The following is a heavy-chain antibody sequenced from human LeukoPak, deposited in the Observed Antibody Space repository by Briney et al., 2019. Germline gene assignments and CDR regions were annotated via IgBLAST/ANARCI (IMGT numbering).Heavy chain of an antibody. Sequence: SETLSLTCTVSGGSFSSGSYYWSWIRQPPGKGLEWIGYIYYSGSTNYNPSLKSRVTISVDTSKNQFSLKLSSVTAADTAVYYCARDEGMGATYFDYWGQGTLVTVSS. V-gene: IGHV4-61*01. CDR3: ARDEGMGATYFDY. CDR1: GGSFSSGSYY. D-gene: IGHD1-26*01. CDR2: IYYSGST. J-gene: IGHJ4*02.